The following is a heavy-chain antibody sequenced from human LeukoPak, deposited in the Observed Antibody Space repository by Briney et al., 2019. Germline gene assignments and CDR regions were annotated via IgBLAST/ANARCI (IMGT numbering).Heavy chain of an antibody. J-gene: IGHJ4*02. Sequence: SETLSLTCTVSGGSISSSSYYWDWIRQPPGKGLEWIGRFYYSGSTYYNPSLKSRVTISVDTSKNQFSLKLSSVTAADTAVYYCARRRAAAGFDYWGQGTLVTVSS. D-gene: IGHD6-13*01. CDR2: FYYSGST. CDR3: ARRRAAAGFDY. V-gene: IGHV4-39*01. CDR1: GGSISSSSYY.